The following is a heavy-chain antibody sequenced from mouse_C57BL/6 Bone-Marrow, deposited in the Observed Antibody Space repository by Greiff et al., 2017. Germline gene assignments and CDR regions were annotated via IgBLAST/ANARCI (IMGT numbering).Heavy chain of an antibody. CDR1: GYTFTSYW. CDR3: ARSGSGPGYFDY. V-gene: IGHV1-52*01. J-gene: IGHJ2*01. D-gene: IGHD3-2*02. CDR2: IDPSDSET. Sequence: QVHVKQPGAELVRPGSSVKLSCKASGYTFTSYWMHWVKQRPIQGLEWIGNIDPSDSETHYNQKFKDKATLTVDKSSSTAYMQLSSLTSEDSAVYYCARSGSGPGYFDYWGQGTTLTVSS.